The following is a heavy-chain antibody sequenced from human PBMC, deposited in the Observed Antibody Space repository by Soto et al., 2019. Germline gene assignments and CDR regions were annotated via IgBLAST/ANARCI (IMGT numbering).Heavy chain of an antibody. J-gene: IGHJ4*02. CDR2: ISDDGDKK. Sequence: QVQLVESGGGVVQPGRSLRLSCAASGFTLTNYAMHWVRQAPGKGLEWLAVISDDGDKKYYADSVKGRFTISRDKSNKTLYLQMNSLRPEDTAVYYCARDRYSSSTLFDYWGQGTLVTVSS. CDR3: ARDRYSSSTLFDY. V-gene: IGHV3-30-3*01. D-gene: IGHD6-6*01. CDR1: GFTLTNYA.